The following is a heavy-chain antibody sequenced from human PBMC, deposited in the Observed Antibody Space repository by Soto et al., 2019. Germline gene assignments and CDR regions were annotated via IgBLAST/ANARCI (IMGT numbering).Heavy chain of an antibody. D-gene: IGHD2-21*02. CDR2: IIPIFGTA. V-gene: IGHV1-69*13. CDR3: ARDQPGVVVVTAIREVYYYGMDV. Sequence: ASVKVSCKASGGTFSSYAISWVRQAPGQGLEWMGGIIPIFGTANYAQKFQGRVTITADESTSTAYMELSSLRSEDTAVYYCARDQPGVVVVTAIREVYYYGMDVWGQGTTVTVSS. J-gene: IGHJ6*02. CDR1: GGTFSSYA.